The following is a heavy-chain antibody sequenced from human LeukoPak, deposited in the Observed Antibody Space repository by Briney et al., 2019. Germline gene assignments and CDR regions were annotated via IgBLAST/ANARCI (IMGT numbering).Heavy chain of an antibody. CDR2: INEFGSET. J-gene: IGHJ5*02. CDR3: VRGVGYCGP. V-gene: IGHV3-7*04. CDR1: GFSFRNHW. D-gene: IGHD2-15*01. Sequence: GWSLRLSCPAYGFSFRNHWMSWVRQTAARGLVWVANINEFGSETNIVHSVKGRFTISRDNAKNSLFLRMDSLRPEDAAVYYCVRGVGYCGPWGQGALVNVSS.